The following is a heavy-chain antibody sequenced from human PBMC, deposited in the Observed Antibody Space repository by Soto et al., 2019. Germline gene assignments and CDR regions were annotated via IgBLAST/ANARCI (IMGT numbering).Heavy chain of an antibody. CDR2: ISESGGDT. D-gene: IGHD6-13*01. CDR1: GFTFTNYV. CDR3: AFPGIASTSKTGFDY. V-gene: IGHV3-23*01. Sequence: EVQLLESGGGLVQPGGSLRLSCAASGFTFTNYVMSWVRQAPGKGLEWVSGISESGGDTYYADSVKGRFTISRDNSKNTLYLQMNSLRVEDTAMYYCAFPGIASTSKTGFDYWGQGTLVTVSS. J-gene: IGHJ4*02.